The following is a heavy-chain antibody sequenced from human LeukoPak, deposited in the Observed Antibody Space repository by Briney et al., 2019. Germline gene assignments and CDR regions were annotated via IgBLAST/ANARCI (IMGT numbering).Heavy chain of an antibody. V-gene: IGHV1-2*06. J-gene: IGHJ4*02. CDR1: GYTFTGYY. Sequence: ASEKVSCKASGYTFTGYYMHWVRQAPGQGLEWMGRINPNSGGTDYAQKFQGRVTMTRDTSISTAYMELSRLTSDDTAVYYCAGTGYGSGSYKYYSDYWGQGTLVTVSS. CDR3: AGTGYGSGSYKYYSDY. CDR2: INPNSGGT. D-gene: IGHD3-10*01.